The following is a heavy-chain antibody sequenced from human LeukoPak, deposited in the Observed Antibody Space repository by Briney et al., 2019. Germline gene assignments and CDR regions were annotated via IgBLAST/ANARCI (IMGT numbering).Heavy chain of an antibody. V-gene: IGHV3-21*01. CDR3: ARDQPAGRAQDY. Sequence: GGSLRLSCEASGFTFSSYAMHWVRQAPGKGLEWVSSISSSSSYIYYADSVKGRFTISRDNAKNSLYLQMNSLRAEDTAVYYCARDQPAGRAQDYWGQGTLVTVSS. CDR1: GFTFSSYA. CDR2: ISSSSSYI. D-gene: IGHD2-2*01. J-gene: IGHJ4*02.